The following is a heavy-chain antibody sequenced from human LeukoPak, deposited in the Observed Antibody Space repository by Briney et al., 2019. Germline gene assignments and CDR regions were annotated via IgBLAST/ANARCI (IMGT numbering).Heavy chain of an antibody. CDR1: GYTLTELS. Sequence: ASVKVSCKVSGYTLTELSMHWVRQAPGKGLEWMGGFDPEDGETIYAQKFQGRVTMTEDTSTDTAYMELSSLRSEDTAVYYCATGRSSWYGREYYFDYWGQETLVTVSS. D-gene: IGHD6-13*01. J-gene: IGHJ4*02. V-gene: IGHV1-24*01. CDR3: ATGRSSWYGREYYFDY. CDR2: FDPEDGET.